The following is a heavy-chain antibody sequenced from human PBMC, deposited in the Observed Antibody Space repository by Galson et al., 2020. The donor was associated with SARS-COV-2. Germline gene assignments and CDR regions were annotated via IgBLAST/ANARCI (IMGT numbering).Heavy chain of an antibody. D-gene: IGHD6-19*01. CDR2: NFYTGTP. Sequence: SETLSLTCSVSGVSITKTRFYWGWIRQPPGKGLEWIASNFYTGTPHYNPSLKSRVTISVDESKNQVSLEMTSVTAADTAVYFCAGGMFTSGWRSAPLFEFGGQGTVVTV. J-gene: IGHJ1*01. CDR3: AGGMFTSGWRSAPLFEF. V-gene: IGHV4-39*07. CDR1: GVSITKTRFY.